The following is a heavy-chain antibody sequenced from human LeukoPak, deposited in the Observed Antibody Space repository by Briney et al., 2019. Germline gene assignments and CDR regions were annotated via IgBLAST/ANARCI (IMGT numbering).Heavy chain of an antibody. D-gene: IGHD6-6*01. Sequence: PGGSLRLSCAASGFTFSSYGMHWVRQAPGKGLEWVAFIRYDGSNKYYADSVKGRFTISRDNSKNTLYLQMNSLRAEDTAVYYCAKDAGSSSPYYYYYMDVWAKGTTVTVSS. CDR2: IRYDGSNK. CDR3: AKDAGSSSPYYYYYMDV. CDR1: GFTFSSYG. V-gene: IGHV3-30*02. J-gene: IGHJ6*03.